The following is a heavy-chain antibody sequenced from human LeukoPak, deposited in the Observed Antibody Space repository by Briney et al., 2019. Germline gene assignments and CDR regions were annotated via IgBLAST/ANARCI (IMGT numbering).Heavy chain of an antibody. J-gene: IGHJ4*02. CDR3: ARSTGVLRYDY. V-gene: IGHV4-59*01. Sequence: SETLSLTCTVSGGSISSYYWSWIRQPPGKGPEWIGYIYYSGSTNYNPSLKSRVTISVDTSKNRFSLKLSSVTAADTAVYYCARSTGVLRYDYWGQGTLVTVSS. CDR2: IYYSGST. CDR1: GGSISSYY. D-gene: IGHD3-9*01.